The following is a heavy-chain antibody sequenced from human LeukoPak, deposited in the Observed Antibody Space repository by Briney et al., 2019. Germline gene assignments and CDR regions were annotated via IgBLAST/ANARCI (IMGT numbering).Heavy chain of an antibody. Sequence: GGSLRLSCAASGFTFSSYGMHWVRQAPGKGLEWVAVISYDGGNKYYAGSVKGRFTISRDNAKNSLSLQLNSLRADDTAVYYCTRGTTGANWGQGTLVTVSS. D-gene: IGHD1-14*01. CDR3: TRGTTGAN. CDR1: GFTFSSYG. CDR2: ISYDGGNK. J-gene: IGHJ4*02. V-gene: IGHV3-30*03.